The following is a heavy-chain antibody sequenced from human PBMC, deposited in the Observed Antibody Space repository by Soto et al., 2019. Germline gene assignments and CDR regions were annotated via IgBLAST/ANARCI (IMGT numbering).Heavy chain of an antibody. J-gene: IGHJ2*01. CDR1: GFTFSTYA. CDR2: VSASGLNT. Sequence: PGGSLRLSCAASGFTFSTYAMAWVRQAPGKGLEWVSGVSASGLNTDYADPVKGRFYISRDNSKNTVSLHMNSLRAEDTAVYYCASRTISHRFFDLWGRGTLVTVSS. V-gene: IGHV3-23*01. D-gene: IGHD3-9*01. CDR3: ASRTISHRFFDL.